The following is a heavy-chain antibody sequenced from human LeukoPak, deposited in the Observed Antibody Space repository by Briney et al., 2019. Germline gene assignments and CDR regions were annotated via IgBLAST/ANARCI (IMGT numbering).Heavy chain of an antibody. CDR1: GGTFSSYA. V-gene: IGHV1-69*04. CDR2: IIPILGIA. CDR3: ARDGYYYDSSGYYY. Sequence: ASVKVSCKASGGTFSSYAISWVRQAPGQGLEWMGRIIPILGIANYAQKFQGRVTITADKSTSTAYMELSSLRSEDTAVYYCARDGYYYDSSGYYYWGQGTLVTVSS. D-gene: IGHD3-22*01. J-gene: IGHJ4*02.